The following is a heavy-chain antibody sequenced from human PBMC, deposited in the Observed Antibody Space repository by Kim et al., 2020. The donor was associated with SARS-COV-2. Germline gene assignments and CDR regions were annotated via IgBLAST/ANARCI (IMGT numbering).Heavy chain of an antibody. CDR3: ARGSLITMIVVDNEVPDKKDFDY. V-gene: IGHV4-34*01. CDR1: GGSFSGYY. Sequence: SETLSLTCAVYGGSFSGYYWSWIRQPPGKGLEWIGEINHSGSTNYNPSLKSRVTISVDTSKNQFSLKLSSVTAADTAVYYCARGSLITMIVVDNEVPDKKDFDYWGQGTLVTVSS. D-gene: IGHD3-22*01. CDR2: INHSGST. J-gene: IGHJ4*02.